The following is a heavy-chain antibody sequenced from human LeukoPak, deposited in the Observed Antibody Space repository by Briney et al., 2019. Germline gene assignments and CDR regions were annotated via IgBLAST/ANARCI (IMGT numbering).Heavy chain of an antibody. Sequence: PSETLSLTCAVSGGSILTTNWWSWVRQPPGKGLEWIGEVHLSGASNYNPSLKSRVNMSIDKSKNQLSLELTSVTAADTAIYYCTRESGAFSPFGFWGQGTLVTVSS. CDR1: GGSILTTNW. CDR2: VHLSGAS. J-gene: IGHJ4*02. V-gene: IGHV4-4*02. D-gene: IGHD1-26*01. CDR3: TRESGAFSPFGF.